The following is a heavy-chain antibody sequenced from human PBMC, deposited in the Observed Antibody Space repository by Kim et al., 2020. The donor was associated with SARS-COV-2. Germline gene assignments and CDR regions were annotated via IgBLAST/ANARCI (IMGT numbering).Heavy chain of an antibody. CDR1: GGSISSSSYY. V-gene: IGHV4-39*01. CDR3: ARFAVLRFLEWLPPAQNIWYFDP. J-gene: IGHJ2*01. D-gene: IGHD3-3*01. CDR2: IYYSGST. Sequence: SETLSLTCTVSGGSISSSSYYWGWIRQPPGKGLEWIGSIYYSGSTYYNPSLKSRVTISVDTSKNQFSLKLSSVTAADTAVYYCARFAVLRFLEWLPPAQNIWYFDPWGRGTLVTVSP.